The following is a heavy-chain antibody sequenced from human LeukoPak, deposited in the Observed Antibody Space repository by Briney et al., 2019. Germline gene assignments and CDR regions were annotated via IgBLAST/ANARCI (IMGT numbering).Heavy chain of an antibody. V-gene: IGHV4-59*12. CDR1: GGSISSYY. CDR3: ARDRPNVDSSGYYSRHDAFDI. J-gene: IGHJ3*02. CDR2: THYSGST. D-gene: IGHD3-22*01. Sequence: SETLSLTCTVSGGSISSYYWSWLRQPPGRGLEYIGYTHYSGSTNYNPSLKSRVTISVDTSKNQFSLKLSSVTAADTAVYYCARDRPNVDSSGYYSRHDAFDIWGQGTLVTVSS.